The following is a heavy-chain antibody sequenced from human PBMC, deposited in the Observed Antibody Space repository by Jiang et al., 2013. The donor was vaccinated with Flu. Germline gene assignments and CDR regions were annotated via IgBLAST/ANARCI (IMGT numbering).Heavy chain of an antibody. J-gene: IGHJ4*02. CDR3: ARVPPDYCSGGSCYGYFDY. CDR2: IIPILSIA. D-gene: IGHD2-15*01. Sequence: GAEVKKPGASVKVSCKASGGTFSSYAISWVRQAPGQGLEWMGRIIPILSIANYAQKFQGRVTITADKSTSTAYMELSSLRSEDTAVYYCARVPPDYCSGGSCYGYFDYWGQGTLVTVSS. CDR1: GGTFSSYA. V-gene: IGHV1-69*04.